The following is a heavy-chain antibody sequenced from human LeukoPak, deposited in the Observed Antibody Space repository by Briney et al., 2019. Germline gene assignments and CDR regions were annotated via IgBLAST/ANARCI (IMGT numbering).Heavy chain of an antibody. Sequence: GGSLRLSCAASGFTFSNYAMHWVRQAPGKGLEWVAFIRYGGNNEYYADSVKGRFTISRDNSKNTVCLQMNSLRAEDTAVYYCARASGLTAAGMRWFDPWGQGTLVTVSS. CDR3: ARASGLTAAGMRWFDP. V-gene: IGHV3-30*02. CDR1: GFTFSNYA. J-gene: IGHJ5*02. D-gene: IGHD6-13*01. CDR2: IRYGGNNE.